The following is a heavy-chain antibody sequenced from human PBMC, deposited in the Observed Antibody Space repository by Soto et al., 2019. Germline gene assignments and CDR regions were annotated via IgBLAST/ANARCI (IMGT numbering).Heavy chain of an antibody. Sequence: QVQLQESGPGLVKPSQTLSLICTVSGGSISSGSYYWSWIRQHPGKGLEWIGYIYYSGSTYYNPSLTSRVTISVDTSKNQFSLNLSSVTAADTAVYYCARGGYSGYGAYWGQGTLVTVSS. CDR1: GGSISSGSYY. V-gene: IGHV4-31*03. J-gene: IGHJ4*02. D-gene: IGHD5-12*01. CDR3: ARGGYSGYGAY. CDR2: IYYSGST.